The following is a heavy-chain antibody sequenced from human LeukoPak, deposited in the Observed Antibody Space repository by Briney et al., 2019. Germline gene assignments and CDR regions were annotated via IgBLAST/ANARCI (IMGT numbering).Heavy chain of an antibody. CDR1: GYRFTTYW. CDR2: IYPGDSDT. CDR3: ARHSSGYSAAASDY. Sequence: GESLKISWKGSGYRFTTYWITWVRHMPGKGLEWMGIIYPGDSDTRYSPSFQGQVTISADKSVSTAYLQWSSLKASDTAMYYCARHSSGYSAAASDYWGQGTLVTVSS. D-gene: IGHD6-25*01. J-gene: IGHJ4*02. V-gene: IGHV5-51*01.